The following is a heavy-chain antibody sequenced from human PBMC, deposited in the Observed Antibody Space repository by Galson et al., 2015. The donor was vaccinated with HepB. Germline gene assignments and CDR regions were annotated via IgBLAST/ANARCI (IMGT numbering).Heavy chain of an antibody. V-gene: IGHV3-30*03. CDR1: GFTFSSYG. D-gene: IGHD6-19*01. J-gene: IGHJ3*02. CDR3: AAGDGPGGWYARAFGI. Sequence: SLRLSCAASGFTFSSYGMHWVRQAPGKGLEWVSAISYDGSNKYYADSVKGRFTISRDNSKNTLYLQMNSLRAEDTAVYYCAAGDGPGGWYARAFGIWGQGTIVTVSS. CDR2: ISYDGSNK.